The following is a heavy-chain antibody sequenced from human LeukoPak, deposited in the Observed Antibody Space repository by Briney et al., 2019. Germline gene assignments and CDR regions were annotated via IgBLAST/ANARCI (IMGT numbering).Heavy chain of an antibody. CDR2: IYYSGST. J-gene: IGHJ4*02. Sequence: PSETLSLTCTVSGGSISSGDYYWSWIRQPPGKGLEWIGYIYYSGSTYYNPSLKSRVTISVDTSKNQFSLELSSVTAADTAVYYCARGQYDILTGYYPPDYWGQGTLVTVSS. CDR3: ARGQYDILTGYYPPDY. D-gene: IGHD3-9*01. V-gene: IGHV4-30-4*01. CDR1: GGSISSGDYY.